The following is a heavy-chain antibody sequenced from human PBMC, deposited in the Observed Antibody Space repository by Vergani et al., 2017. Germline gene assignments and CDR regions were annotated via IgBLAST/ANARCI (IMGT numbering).Heavy chain of an antibody. CDR3: AKDLTYYDFWSGHYTPYWYFDL. V-gene: IGHV3-23*01. CDR2: ISGSGGST. D-gene: IGHD3-3*01. J-gene: IGHJ2*01. CDR1: GFTFSSYA. Sequence: EVQLLESGGGLVQPGGSLRLSCAASGFTFSSYAMSWVRQAPGKGLEWVSAISGSGGSTYYADSVKGRFTISRANSKNTLYLQMNSLRAEDTAVYYCAKDLTYYDFWSGHYTPYWYFDLWGRGTLVTVSS.